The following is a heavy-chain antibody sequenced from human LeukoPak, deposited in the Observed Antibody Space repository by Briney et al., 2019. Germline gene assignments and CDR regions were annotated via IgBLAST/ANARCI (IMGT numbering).Heavy chain of an antibody. D-gene: IGHD6-19*01. CDR2: IYHSGST. Sequence: PSGTLSLTCAVSGDFISSNNWWTWVRQPPGKGLEWIGEIYHSGSTNYNPSLKSRVTISVDKSKNQFSLKLSSVTAADTAVYYCARDGGAVAGSYYFDYWGQGTLVTVSS. V-gene: IGHV4-4*02. CDR1: GDFISSNNW. CDR3: ARDGGAVAGSYYFDY. J-gene: IGHJ4*02.